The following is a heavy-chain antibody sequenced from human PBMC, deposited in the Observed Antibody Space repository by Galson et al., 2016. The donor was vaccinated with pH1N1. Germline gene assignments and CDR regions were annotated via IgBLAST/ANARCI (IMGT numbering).Heavy chain of an antibody. CDR3: AKVDRDDYGDYALDY. CDR2: ISGTGDNT. D-gene: IGHD4-17*01. J-gene: IGHJ4*02. V-gene: IGHV3-23*01. CDR1: GFTFTNYA. Sequence: SLRLSCAASGFTFTNYAMTWVRRAPGKGLEWVSDISGTGDNTRYADSVKGRFTISRDNSRTTLFLQMNSLRPEDTAVYYCAKVDRDDYGDYALDYWGQGTLVTVSS.